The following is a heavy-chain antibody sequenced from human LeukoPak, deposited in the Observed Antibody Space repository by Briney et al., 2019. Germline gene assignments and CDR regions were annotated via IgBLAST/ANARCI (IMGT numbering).Heavy chain of an antibody. CDR1: GFTFTSSA. Sequence: SVKVSCKASGFTFTSSAVQWVRQARGRRLEWIGWIVVGSGNTNYALMFQGRVTITRDMSTSTAYMELSSLRSEDTAVYYCAAPSRIQLDYWGQGTLVTVSS. V-gene: IGHV1-58*01. D-gene: IGHD5-18*01. J-gene: IGHJ4*02. CDR2: IVVGSGNT. CDR3: AAPSRIQLDY.